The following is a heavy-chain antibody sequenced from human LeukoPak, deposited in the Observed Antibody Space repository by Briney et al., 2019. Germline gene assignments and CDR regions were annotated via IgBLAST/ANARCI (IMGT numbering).Heavy chain of an antibody. Sequence: GGSLRLSCAASGFSFSTYAMTWVRQAPGKGLEWVSTFGSGGGTYYADFVRGRFTISKDNSKNTLYLQLNSLSAEDTALYYCAKVVAPSTTRNLDYWGQGTLVIVSS. CDR2: FGSGGGT. J-gene: IGHJ4*02. D-gene: IGHD2-2*01. V-gene: IGHV3-23*01. CDR1: GFSFSTYA. CDR3: AKVVAPSTTRNLDY.